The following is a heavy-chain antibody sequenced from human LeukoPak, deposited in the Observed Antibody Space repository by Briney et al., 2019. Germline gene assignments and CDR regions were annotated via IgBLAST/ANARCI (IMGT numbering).Heavy chain of an antibody. D-gene: IGHD6-19*01. CDR3: ARDLSGWTYYFDY. CDR2: IWYDGSNK. CDR1: GFTFSSYG. V-gene: IGHV3-33*01. J-gene: IGHJ4*02. Sequence: GGSLRLSCAASGFTFSSYGMHWVRQAPGKGPEWVAVIWYDGSNKYYADSVKGRFTISRDNSKNTLYLQMNSLRAEDTAVYYCARDLSGWTYYFDYWGQGTLVTVSS.